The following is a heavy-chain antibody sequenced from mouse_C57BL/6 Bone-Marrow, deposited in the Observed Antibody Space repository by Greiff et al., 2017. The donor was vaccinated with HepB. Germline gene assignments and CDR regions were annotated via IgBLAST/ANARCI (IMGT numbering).Heavy chain of an antibody. CDR2: ISNGGGST. CDR3: ARERVITTVVATRWYFDV. CDR1: GFTFSDYY. V-gene: IGHV5-12*01. J-gene: IGHJ1*03. D-gene: IGHD1-1*01. Sequence: EVKLMESGGGLVQPGGSLKLSCAASGFTFSDYYMYWVRQTPEKRLEWVAYISNGGGSTYYPDTVKGRFTISRDNAKNTLYLQMSRLKSEDTAMYYCARERVITTVVATRWYFDVWGTGTTVTVSS.